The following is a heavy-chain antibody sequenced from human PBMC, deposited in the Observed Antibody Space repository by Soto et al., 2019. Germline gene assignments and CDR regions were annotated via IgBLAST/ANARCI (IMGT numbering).Heavy chain of an antibody. V-gene: IGHV1-8*01. Sequence: QVQLVQSGAEVKKPGASVKVSCKASGYTFTSYDINWVRQATGQGLEWMGWMNPNSGNTGYAQKFQGRVTMTRNTSISTAYMEMSSLRSEDTAVYYCARGGYCRGGRCYSGYYYGMDVWGQGTTVTVSS. CDR1: GYTFTSYD. CDR2: MNPNSGNT. D-gene: IGHD2-15*01. CDR3: ARGGYCRGGRCYSGYYYGMDV. J-gene: IGHJ6*02.